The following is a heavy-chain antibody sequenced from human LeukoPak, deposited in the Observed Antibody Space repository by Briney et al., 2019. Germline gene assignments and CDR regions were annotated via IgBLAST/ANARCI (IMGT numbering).Heavy chain of an antibody. V-gene: IGHV3-49*03. J-gene: IGHJ4*02. D-gene: IGHD2-2*01. CDR1: GFTFGDYS. Sequence: PGGSLRLSCTTSGFTFGDYSINWIRQAPGKGLEWLALARSKAYGETTQYAASVTGRFSVSRDDSRSTAYLLMNSLRTGDTAFYFCTRGQTVVGAKYYFDRWDQGTLVTVSS. CDR3: TRGQTVVGAKYYFDR. CDR2: ARSKAYGETT.